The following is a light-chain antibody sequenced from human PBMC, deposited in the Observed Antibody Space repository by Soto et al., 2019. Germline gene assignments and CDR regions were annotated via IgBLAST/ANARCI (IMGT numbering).Light chain of an antibody. CDR1: SSDVGAYNS. CDR2: EVS. CDR3: NSYTSSNTLV. V-gene: IGLV2-14*01. J-gene: IGLJ1*01. Sequence: QSALTQPASVSGSPGQSITISCTGTSSDVGAYNSVSWYQHHPGKAPKLIIYEVSNRPSGVSNRLSGSKSGNTASLTISGLQAEDEADYYCNSYTSSNTLVFGTGTKLTVL.